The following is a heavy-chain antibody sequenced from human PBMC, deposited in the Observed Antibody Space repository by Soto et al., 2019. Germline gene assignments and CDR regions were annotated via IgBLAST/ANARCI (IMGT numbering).Heavy chain of an antibody. CDR1: GGSISSGDYY. CDR3: VRQRRDFDY. V-gene: IGHV4-61*08. J-gene: IGHJ4*02. CDR2: IFSSGST. D-gene: IGHD6-25*01. Sequence: SETLSLTCTVSGGSISSGDYYWSWIRQPPGKGPQWIGYIFSSGSTNYNPSLKSRVTISVNTSKNQFSLNLNSVTAADTAVYYCVRQRRDFDYWGQGSLVTVSS.